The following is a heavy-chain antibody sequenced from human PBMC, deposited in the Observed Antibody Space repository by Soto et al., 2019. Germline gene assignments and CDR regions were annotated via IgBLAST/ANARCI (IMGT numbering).Heavy chain of an antibody. J-gene: IGHJ6*02. D-gene: IGHD6-19*01. Sequence: QVQLVESGGGVVQPGRSLRLSCAASGFTFSSYGMHWVRQAPGKGLEWVAVISYDGSNKYYADSVKVRFTISRDNSKNTLYLQMNSLRAEDTAVYYCAKDIAVAHYYYGMDVWGQGTTVTVSS. V-gene: IGHV3-30*18. CDR2: ISYDGSNK. CDR1: GFTFSSYG. CDR3: AKDIAVAHYYYGMDV.